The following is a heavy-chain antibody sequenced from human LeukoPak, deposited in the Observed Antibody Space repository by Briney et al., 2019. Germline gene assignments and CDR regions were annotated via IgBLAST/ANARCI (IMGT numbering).Heavy chain of an antibody. CDR3: ARVEMAYYDSSGYYEGYFDY. V-gene: IGHV4-39*07. Sequence: ASETLSLTCTVSGGSISSSSYYWGWIRQPPGKGLEWIASIYYSGSTYYNPSLKSRVTISVDTSKNQFSLKLSSVTAADTAVYYCARVEMAYYDSSGYYEGYFDYWGQGTLVTVSS. J-gene: IGHJ4*02. CDR1: GGSISSSSYY. CDR2: IYYSGST. D-gene: IGHD3-22*01.